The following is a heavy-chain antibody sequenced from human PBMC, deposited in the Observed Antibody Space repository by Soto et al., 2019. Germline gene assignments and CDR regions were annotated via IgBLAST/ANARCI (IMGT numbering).Heavy chain of an antibody. CDR2: IYYSGST. CDR3: ARHRQEEYYDIFPGYFDY. V-gene: IGHV4-39*01. Sequence: SATLSLTCTVSGGSISSSSYYWGWIRQPPGKGLEWIGSIYYSGSTYYNPSLKSRVTISVDTSKNQFSLKLSSVTAADTAVYYCARHRQEEYYDIFPGYFDYWGQGTLVTVSS. CDR1: GGSISSSSYY. J-gene: IGHJ4*02. D-gene: IGHD3-9*01.